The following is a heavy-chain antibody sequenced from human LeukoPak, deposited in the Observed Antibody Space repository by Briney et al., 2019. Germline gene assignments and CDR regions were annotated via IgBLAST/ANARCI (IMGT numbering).Heavy chain of an antibody. D-gene: IGHD3-10*01. V-gene: IGHV3-23*01. CDR1: GFTFSSYA. J-gene: IGHJ4*02. Sequence: GGSLRLSCAASGFTFSSYAMSWVRQAPGKGLEWVSAISGSGGSTYYADSVKGQFTISRDNSKNTLYLQMNSLRAEDTAVYYCAKGLRLRGVITSHFDYWGQGTLVTVSS. CDR3: AKGLRLRGVITSHFDY. CDR2: ISGSGGST.